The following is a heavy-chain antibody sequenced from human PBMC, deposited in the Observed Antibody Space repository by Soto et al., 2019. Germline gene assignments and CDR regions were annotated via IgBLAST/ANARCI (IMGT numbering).Heavy chain of an antibody. V-gene: IGHV3-23*01. CDR2: IIDRGAST. CDR1: GFTLSSCA. Sequence: GGSLRLSCAASGFTLSSCAIGCVRQAPGKWLERVSDIIDRGASTYYADSVKGRFTISRDKSKSTLYLQMNSLRAEDTALYYCAKGRSYYFYYGLDVWGQGTTVTV. CDR3: AKGRSYYFYYGLDV. J-gene: IGHJ6*02.